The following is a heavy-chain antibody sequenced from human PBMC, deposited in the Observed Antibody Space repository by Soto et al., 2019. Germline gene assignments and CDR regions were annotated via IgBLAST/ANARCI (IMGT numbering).Heavy chain of an antibody. J-gene: IGHJ4*02. CDR2: IYYSGST. CDR1: GGSISSSSYY. D-gene: IGHD3-10*01. V-gene: IGHV4-39*01. CDR3: ARRGSGSYSDY. Sequence: QLQLQESGPGLVKPSETLSLTCTVSGGSISSSSYYWGWIRQPPGKGLEWIGSIYYSGSTYYNPSLKGRVTISVDPSKIQFSLKLSSVTAADPAVYYCARRGSGSYSDYWGQGTLVTVSS.